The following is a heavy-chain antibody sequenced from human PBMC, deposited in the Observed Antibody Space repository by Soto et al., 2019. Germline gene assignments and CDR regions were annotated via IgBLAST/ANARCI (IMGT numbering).Heavy chain of an antibody. V-gene: IGHV3-21*06. CDR2: ISSTTNYI. Sequence: TWGSLRLSCAASGFTFTRYSMNFFRHSPGKGLEWVSSISSTTNYIYYGDSMKGRFTISRDNAKNSLYLEMNSLRAEDTAVYYCARESEDLTSNFDYWGQGTLVTVSS. CDR1: GFTFTRYS. CDR3: ARESEDLTSNFDY. J-gene: IGHJ4*02.